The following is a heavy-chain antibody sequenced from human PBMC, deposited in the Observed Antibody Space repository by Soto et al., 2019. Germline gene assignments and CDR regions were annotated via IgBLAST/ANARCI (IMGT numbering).Heavy chain of an antibody. J-gene: IGHJ4*02. Sequence: EVQLVESGGGLVQPGGSLRLSCEASGVTVNNCFMTWVRQAPGTGLEWVSTISDGGSTYYADSVNGRFIFSRDSSRNTVYLQMNSLRAGDTAVYYCARDTLGGAYDFCHGGQGTLVTVSS. CDR1: GVTVNNCF. CDR3: ARDTLGGAYDFCH. V-gene: IGHV3-66*01. CDR2: ISDGGST. D-gene: IGHD3-3*01.